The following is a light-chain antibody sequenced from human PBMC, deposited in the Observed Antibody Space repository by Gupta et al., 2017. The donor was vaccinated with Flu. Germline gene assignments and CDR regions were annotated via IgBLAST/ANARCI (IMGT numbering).Light chain of an antibody. CDR1: QDINRW. J-gene: IGKJ5*01. CDR3: HQTDDFPTS. V-gene: IGKV1-12*01. Sequence: DIQLPQSPSSVSASVGDRVTITCRASQDINRWLVWYQQKPGKVPKLLIVASSTLQSGVSSRFSGSGFGTDFTLTISSLQPEDFATYVCHQTDDFPTSFGHGTRLENK. CDR2: ASS.